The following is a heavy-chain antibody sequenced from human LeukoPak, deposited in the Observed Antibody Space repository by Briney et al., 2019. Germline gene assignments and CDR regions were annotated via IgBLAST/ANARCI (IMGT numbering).Heavy chain of an antibody. J-gene: IGHJ3*02. Sequence: SETLSLTCTVSGGSISSSSYYWGWIRQPPGKGLEWIGSIYYSGSTYYNPSLKSRVTISVDTSKNQFSLKLSSATATDTAVYYCARYLGLSGTFDIWGQGTMVTVSS. V-gene: IGHV4-39*01. CDR1: GGSISSSSYY. CDR3: ARYLGLSGTFDI. CDR2: IYYSGST. D-gene: IGHD1-14*01.